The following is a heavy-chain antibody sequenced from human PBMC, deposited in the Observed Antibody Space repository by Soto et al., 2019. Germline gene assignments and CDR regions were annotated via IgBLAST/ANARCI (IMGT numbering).Heavy chain of an antibody. Sequence: GGSLRLSCAASGFTFSSYGMHWVRQAPGKGLEWVAVIWYDGSNKYYADSVKGRFTISRDNSKNTLYLQMNSLRAEDTAVYYCARGVRVRGYDFWSGYLDYYYYYGMDVWGQGTTVTVSS. CDR2: IWYDGSNK. CDR3: ARGVRVRGYDFWSGYLDYYYYYGMDV. CDR1: GFTFSSYG. V-gene: IGHV3-33*01. J-gene: IGHJ6*02. D-gene: IGHD3-3*01.